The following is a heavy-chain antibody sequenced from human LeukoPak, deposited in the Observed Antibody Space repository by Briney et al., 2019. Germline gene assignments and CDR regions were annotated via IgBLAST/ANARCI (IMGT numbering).Heavy chain of an antibody. CDR3: ARVNRGIAAAGTSNYFDY. J-gene: IGHJ4*02. CDR1: GGSISSGSYY. D-gene: IGHD6-13*01. V-gene: IGHV4-61*02. CDR2: IYTSGST. Sequence: SETLSLTCTVSGGSISSGSYYWSWIRQPAGKGLEWIGRIYTSGSTNYNPSLKSRVTISVDTSKNQFSLKLSSVTAADTAVYYCARVNRGIAAAGTSNYFDYWGQGTLVTVSS.